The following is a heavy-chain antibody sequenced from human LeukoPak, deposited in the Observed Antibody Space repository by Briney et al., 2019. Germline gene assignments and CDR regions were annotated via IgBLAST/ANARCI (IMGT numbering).Heavy chain of an antibody. D-gene: IGHD3-10*01. J-gene: IGHJ4*02. V-gene: IGHV3-74*01. Sequence: GGSLRLSCAASGFTFSSYWMHWVRQAPGKGLVWVSRINSDGSSTTYADSVKGRFTISRDNAKNTLYLQMNSLRPDDTAVYYCAKDQSRGVLMAVGYFDSWGXGTLVTVSS. CDR3: AKDQSRGVLMAVGYFDS. CDR1: GFTFSSYW. CDR2: INSDGSST.